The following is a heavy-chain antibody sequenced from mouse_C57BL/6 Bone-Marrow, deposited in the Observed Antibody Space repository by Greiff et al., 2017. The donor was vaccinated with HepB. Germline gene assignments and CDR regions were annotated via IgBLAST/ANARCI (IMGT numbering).Heavy chain of an antibody. J-gene: IGHJ4*01. D-gene: IGHD1-1*01. CDR1: GYAFSSSW. CDR2: IYPGDGDT. CDR3: ARGLTTVVGPMDY. V-gene: IGHV1-82*01. Sequence: QVQLQQSGPELVKPGASVKISCKASGYAFSSSWMNWVKQRPGKGLEWIGRIYPGDGDTNYNGKFKGKATLTADKSSSTAYMQLSSLTSEDSAVYFCARGLTTVVGPMDYWGQGTSVTVSS.